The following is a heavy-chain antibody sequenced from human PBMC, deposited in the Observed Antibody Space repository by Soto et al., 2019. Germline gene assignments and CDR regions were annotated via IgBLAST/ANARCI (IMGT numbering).Heavy chain of an antibody. CDR1: GGTFSDNA. V-gene: IGHV1-69*06. Sequence: QVQLLQSGAEVKKPGSSVKVSCKASGGTFSDNALSWVRQAPGQGLEWMGGIIPFFGTPHYAQAFQGRVAITADKSTSTAYMELSSLRSDDTAVYYCARGMGSVTYDVLTGSNYYYAMDVWGQGTTVTVSS. CDR3: ARGMGSVTYDVLTGSNYYYAMDV. CDR2: IIPFFGTP. J-gene: IGHJ6*02. D-gene: IGHD3-9*01.